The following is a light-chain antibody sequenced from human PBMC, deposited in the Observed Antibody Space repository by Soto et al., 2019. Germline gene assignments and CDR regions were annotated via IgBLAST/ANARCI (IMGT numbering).Light chain of an antibody. CDR3: SAWDDNLSAVV. CDR2: RNN. CDR1: SSNIGSEY. V-gene: IGLV1-47*01. J-gene: IGLJ2*01. Sequence: QAVVTQPPSASGTPGQWVTISCSGSSSNIGSEYVYWYQHLPGTSPKLLIYRNNQRPSGVPDRFSGSKSGTSASLTISGLRSDDEADYYCSAWDDNLSAVVFGGGTKLTVL.